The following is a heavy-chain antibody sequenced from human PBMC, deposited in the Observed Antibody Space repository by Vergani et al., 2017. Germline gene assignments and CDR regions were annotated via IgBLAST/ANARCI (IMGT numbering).Heavy chain of an antibody. J-gene: IGHJ6*02. CDR1: GASITSGSFY. Sequence: QVHLNEAGPGLVKPSQTLSLTCTVSGASITSGSFYWSWIRQPAGKGLEWIGRIHASGTKNYNPSLRSRVTLSVDTSKNQLSLKLSSVTAADTAVYYCARHRGDNDRGGMDVWGQGTTVTVSS. V-gene: IGHV4-61*02. D-gene: IGHD2-21*02. CDR3: ARHRGDNDRGGMDV. CDR2: IHASGTK.